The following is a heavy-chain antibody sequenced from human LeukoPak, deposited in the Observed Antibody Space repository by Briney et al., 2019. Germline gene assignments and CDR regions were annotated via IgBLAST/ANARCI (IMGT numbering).Heavy chain of an antibody. CDR1: GFILDDYG. CDR2: INWNGGST. Sequence: GGSLRLSCAASGFILDDYGMSWVRHAPGKGLEWVSGINWNGGSTVYVDSVKGRFTIARDNAKNPLYLQMNSLRAEDTAFYYCARGIDDGDNWFDSWGQGTLVTVSS. V-gene: IGHV3-20*04. CDR3: ARGIDDGDNWFDS. J-gene: IGHJ5*01. D-gene: IGHD1-1*01.